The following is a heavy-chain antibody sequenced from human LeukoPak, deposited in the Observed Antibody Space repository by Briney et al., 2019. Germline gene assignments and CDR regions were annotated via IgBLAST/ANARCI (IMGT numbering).Heavy chain of an antibody. D-gene: IGHD3-22*01. V-gene: IGHV1-46*01. CDR1: GYTFTSNY. J-gene: IGHJ4*02. Sequence: ASVKVSCKASGYTFTSNYIHWVRQAPGQGLEWMGMIYPRDGSTSYAQKFQGRVTVTRDTSTSTVHMELSGLRSEDTAVYYCATLTLDYYDSSGPFDYWGQGTLVTVSS. CDR3: ATLTLDYYDSSGPFDY. CDR2: IYPRDGST.